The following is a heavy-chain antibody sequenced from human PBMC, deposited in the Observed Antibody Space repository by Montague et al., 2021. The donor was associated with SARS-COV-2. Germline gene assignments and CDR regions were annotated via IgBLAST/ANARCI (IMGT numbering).Heavy chain of an antibody. Sequence: SETLSLTCVVSRDSITSPPWWSWVRQSPGKGLEWTSYVSPTGSTNYNSSLASLITLSVNKSNNQFSLKLTSVTAASTAVYFCARGVAGEYCASGKIRYFSWFDPWGQGILVTVSS. V-gene: IGHV4-4*02. CDR3: ARGVAGEYCASGKIRYFSWFDP. D-gene: IGHD2/OR15-2a*01. J-gene: IGHJ5*02. CDR1: RDSITSPPW. CDR2: VSPTGST.